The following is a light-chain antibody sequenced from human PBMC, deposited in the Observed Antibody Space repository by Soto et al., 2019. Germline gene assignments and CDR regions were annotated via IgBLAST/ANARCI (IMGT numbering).Light chain of an antibody. CDR1: QSVLYSSNNKNY. CDR2: WAS. J-gene: IGKJ1*01. CDR3: KQYYSTPT. Sequence: DIVMTQSPDSLAVSLGERATINCKSSQSVLYSSNNKNYLAWYQQKPGQPPKLLIYWASTRESGVPDRFSGSGFGTDFTLTISSLQAEDVAVYYCKQYYSTPTFGQGTKVEIK. V-gene: IGKV4-1*01.